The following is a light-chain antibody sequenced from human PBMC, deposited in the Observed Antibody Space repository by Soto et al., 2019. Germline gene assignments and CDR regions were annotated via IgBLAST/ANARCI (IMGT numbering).Light chain of an antibody. V-gene: IGLV2-14*01. Sequence: QSVLTQPASVSGSPGQSITISCTGTSSDVGGYNYVSWYQQHPGKAPKLMIYKVSNRPSGVSNRFSGSKSGNTASLTISGLQAEDEADYYCSSYSSSSTRVFGTGTKGTVL. CDR2: KVS. J-gene: IGLJ1*01. CDR1: SSDVGGYNY. CDR3: SSYSSSSTRV.